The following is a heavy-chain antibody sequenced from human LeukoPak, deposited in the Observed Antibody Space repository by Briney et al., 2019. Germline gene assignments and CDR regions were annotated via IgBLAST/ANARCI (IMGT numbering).Heavy chain of an antibody. CDR1: GFTFSNHG. CDR3: ARDLSFGSGSD. J-gene: IGHJ4*02. D-gene: IGHD3-10*01. V-gene: IGHV3-33*01. CDR2: VWYDGSNE. Sequence: VGSLRLSCAASGFTFSNHGMHWVRQAPGKGLDWGALVWYDGSNENYADSVKGRFTISRDSSKNTLYLQMNSLRPDDTAVYYCARDLSFGSGSDWGQGTLVTVSP.